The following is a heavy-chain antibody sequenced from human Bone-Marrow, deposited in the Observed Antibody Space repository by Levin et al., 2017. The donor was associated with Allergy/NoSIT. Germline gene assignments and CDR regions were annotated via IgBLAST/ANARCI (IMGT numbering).Heavy chain of an antibody. CDR1: GYTFKDHY. CDR2: INPKNGDT. D-gene: IGHD5-24*01. CDR3: AVDNCVGGVEAEMAF. V-gene: IGHV1-2*02. J-gene: IGHJ4*02. Sequence: ASVKVSCKASGYTFKDHYIHWVRQAPGQGPEWVAWINPKNGDTHYADRFQGRVTVTRETSVSTVYMDLRTLTTDDTGVYFCAVDNCVGGVEAEMAFWGQGTPVTVSS.